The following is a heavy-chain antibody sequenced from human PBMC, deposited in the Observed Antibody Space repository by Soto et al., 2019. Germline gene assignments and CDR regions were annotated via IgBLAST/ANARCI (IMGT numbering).Heavy chain of an antibody. CDR1: GFNFDDYA. D-gene: IGHD5-12*01. CDR2: ISWEGGSV. CDR3: AKDHDEDFGYDLDYMNY. Sequence: EVHLVESGGGLVQPGRSLRLSCAASGFNFDDYAMHWVRQAPGKNMEWVSGISWEGGSVGYADSVKGRFTISRDNAKNSLYPEMNDLRSEDTALYYCAKDHDEDFGYDLDYMNYWGQGTLVTVSS. V-gene: IGHV3-9*01. J-gene: IGHJ4*02.